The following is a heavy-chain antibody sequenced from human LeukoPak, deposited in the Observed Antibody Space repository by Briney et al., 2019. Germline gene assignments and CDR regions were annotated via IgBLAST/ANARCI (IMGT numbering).Heavy chain of an antibody. J-gene: IGHJ5*02. Sequence: FSVHVSCQASRGTLSRCAISWVRQAPGQGLEWMGVIIPIFGTANYAQKFQGRVTITTDESTSTAYMELSSLRSEDTAVYYCARTRRSAGGYNRNEGSWFDPWGQGTLVTVSS. CDR1: RGTLSRCA. V-gene: IGHV1-69*05. CDR3: ARTRRSAGGYNRNEGSWFDP. CDR2: IIPIFGTA. D-gene: IGHD1-1*01.